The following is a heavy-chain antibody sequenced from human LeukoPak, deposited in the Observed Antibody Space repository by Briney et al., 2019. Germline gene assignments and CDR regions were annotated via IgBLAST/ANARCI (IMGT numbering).Heavy chain of an antibody. CDR3: ARHAAVAGTAWFDP. CDR2: IYYTGIG. Sequence: SETLSLTCTVSGYSISSSPYFWGWVRQSPGKGLEWTGSIYYTGIGYYNPSPKSQVTIYVDTSKKQFSLKVRCVTAADTTIYYCARHAAVAGTAWFDPWGQGAKVIVSS. D-gene: IGHD6-19*01. J-gene: IGHJ5*02. CDR1: GYSISSSPYF. V-gene: IGHV4-39*01.